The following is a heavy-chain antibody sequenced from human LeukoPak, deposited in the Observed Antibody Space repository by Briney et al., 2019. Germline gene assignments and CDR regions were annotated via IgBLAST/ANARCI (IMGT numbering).Heavy chain of an antibody. CDR3: ARGSLVRGVGY. V-gene: IGHV3-11*01. Sequence: GGSLRLSCAASGFTFSDYYMTWIRQAPGKGLEWVSYISGSGTNIDYADSVKGRFTISRDNAKNSVYLQMNSLRAEDTAVYYCARGSLVRGVGYWGQGTLVTVSS. D-gene: IGHD3-10*01. CDR1: GFTFSDYY. CDR2: ISGSGTNI. J-gene: IGHJ4*02.